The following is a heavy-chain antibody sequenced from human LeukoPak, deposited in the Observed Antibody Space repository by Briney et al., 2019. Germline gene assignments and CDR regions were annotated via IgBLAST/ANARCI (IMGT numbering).Heavy chain of an antibody. V-gene: IGHV3-74*01. CDR2: INTDGSST. J-gene: IGHJ3*02. D-gene: IGHD3-16*01. CDR1: GFTFSSYW. Sequence: GGSLRLSCAASGFTFSSYWMHWVRQAPGKGLVWVSRINTDGSSTSYADSVKGRFTISRDSAKNTLYLQMNSLRAEDTAVYYCARDRGNYGAFDIWGQGTMVTVSS. CDR3: ARDRGNYGAFDI.